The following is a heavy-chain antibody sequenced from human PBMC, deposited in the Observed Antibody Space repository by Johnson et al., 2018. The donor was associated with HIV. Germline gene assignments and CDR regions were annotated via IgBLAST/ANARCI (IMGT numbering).Heavy chain of an antibody. D-gene: IGHD3-10*01. CDR3: ARDFSVRAFDI. CDR1: GFTASTNY. Sequence: VQLVESGGGLVQPGGSLRLPCAASGFTASTNYMSWVRQAPGKGLEWVSVIYSGGSTYYADSVKGRFTISRDNSKNTLYLQMNSLRAEDTAVYYCARDFSVRAFDIWGQGTMVTVSS. J-gene: IGHJ3*02. V-gene: IGHV3-66*01. CDR2: IYSGGST.